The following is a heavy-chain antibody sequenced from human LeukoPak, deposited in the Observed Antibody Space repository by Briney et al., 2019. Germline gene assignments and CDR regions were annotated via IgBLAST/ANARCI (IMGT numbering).Heavy chain of an antibody. V-gene: IGHV4-39*07. Sequence: SETLSLTCTVSGGPISSSSYYWGWMRQPPGEGLEWIGSIHYSGTTYYNPSFKSRVTISVDTSKNQFSLKLSSVTAADTAVYYCAREGNSSSGRGAFDIWGQGTMVTVSS. J-gene: IGHJ3*02. CDR3: AREGNSSSGRGAFDI. CDR2: IHYSGTT. CDR1: GGPISSSSYY. D-gene: IGHD6-6*01.